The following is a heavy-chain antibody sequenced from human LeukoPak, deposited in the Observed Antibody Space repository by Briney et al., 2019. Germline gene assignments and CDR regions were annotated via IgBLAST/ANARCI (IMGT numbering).Heavy chain of an antibody. CDR2: INPNSGGT. D-gene: IGHD3-10*01. V-gene: IGHV1-2*02. CDR3: ARVKIIPFDS. CDR1: GYTFTGYY. Sequence: GASVKVSCMASGYTFTGYYMHWVRQAPGQGLEWMGWINPNSGGTNYAQKFQGRVTMTRDLSISTAYMELSKLTSDDTAVYFCARVKIIPFDSWGQGTQVTVSS. J-gene: IGHJ4*02.